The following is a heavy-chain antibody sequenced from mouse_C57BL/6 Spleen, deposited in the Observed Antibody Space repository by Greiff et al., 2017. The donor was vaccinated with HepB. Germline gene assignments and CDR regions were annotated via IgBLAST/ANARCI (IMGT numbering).Heavy chain of an antibody. CDR3: ARESGNPHFDY. CDR1: GFTFSSYA. J-gene: IGHJ2*01. Sequence: EVKVVESGGGLVKPGGSLKLSCAASGFTFSSYAMSWVRQTPEKRLEWVATISDGGSYTYYPDNVKGRFTISRDNAKNNLYLQMSHLKSEDTAMYYCARESGNPHFDYWGQGTTLTVSS. D-gene: IGHD1-3*01. V-gene: IGHV5-4*01. CDR2: ISDGGSYT.